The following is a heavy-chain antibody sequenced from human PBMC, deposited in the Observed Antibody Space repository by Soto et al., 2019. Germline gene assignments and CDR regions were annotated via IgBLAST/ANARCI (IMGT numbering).Heavy chain of an antibody. CDR1: GYSFTSYW. Sequence: GESLKISCKGSGYSFTSYWIGWVRQMPGKGLEWMGTIYPGDSDTRYSPSFQGQVTTSADKSISTAYLQWSSLKASDTAMYYCARLQAAAGDNDLTFDYWGQGTLVTVSS. D-gene: IGHD6-13*01. V-gene: IGHV5-51*01. J-gene: IGHJ4*02. CDR3: ARLQAAAGDNDLTFDY. CDR2: IYPGDSDT.